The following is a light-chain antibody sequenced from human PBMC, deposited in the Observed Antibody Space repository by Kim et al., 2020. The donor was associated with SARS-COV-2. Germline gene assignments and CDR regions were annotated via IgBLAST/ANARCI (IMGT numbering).Light chain of an antibody. CDR2: GAA. J-gene: IGKJ1*01. Sequence: VSPGERATPSCRASQSVSSSLAWYQQKPGQAHGLLIYGAATRATGNPARFSGSGSGTEFTLTISSLQSEDFAVYYCQQYSHWPPTFGQGTKVDIK. CDR1: QSVSSS. V-gene: IGKV3-15*01. CDR3: QQYSHWPPT.